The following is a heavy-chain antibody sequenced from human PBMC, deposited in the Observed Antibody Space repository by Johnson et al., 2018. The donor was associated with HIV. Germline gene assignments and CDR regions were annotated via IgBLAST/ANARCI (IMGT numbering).Heavy chain of an antibody. V-gene: IGHV3-33*01. Sequence: QVQVVESGGGVVQPGRSLRLSCAASGFTFSSYGMHWVRQAPGKGLEGVAVIWYDGSNEYYADSVKGRFTISRDNAKNTLYLQMNSLRAEDTAVYYCARAPGGWVGAFDIWGQGTMVTVSS. CDR3: ARAPGGWVGAFDI. CDR2: IWYDGSNE. D-gene: IGHD6-19*01. CDR1: GFTFSSYG. J-gene: IGHJ3*02.